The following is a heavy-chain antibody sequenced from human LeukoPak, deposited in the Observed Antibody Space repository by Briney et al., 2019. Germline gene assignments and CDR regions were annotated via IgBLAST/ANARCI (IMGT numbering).Heavy chain of an antibody. CDR1: GFTFSSYW. J-gene: IGHJ4*02. Sequence: GGSLRLSCAASGFTFSSYWMHWVRQAPGKGLVWVSRIKGDGSSTSYADSVKGRLTISRDNAKNTLYLQMNSLRGEDTAVYYCARDFTYYDSSGLDYWGQGTLVTVSS. CDR3: ARDFTYYDSSGLDY. V-gene: IGHV3-74*01. D-gene: IGHD3-22*01. CDR2: IKGDGSST.